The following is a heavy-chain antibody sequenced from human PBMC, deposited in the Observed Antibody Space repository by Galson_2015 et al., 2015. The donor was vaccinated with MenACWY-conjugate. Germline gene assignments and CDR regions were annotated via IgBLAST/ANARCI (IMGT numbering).Heavy chain of an antibody. D-gene: IGHD4-17*01. CDR1: GFTFSTYR. Sequence: SLRLSCAASGFTFSTYRMNWVRQAPGKGLEWVSYISSGSSTIYYADSVKGRFTISRDNAKNSLYLQMNSLRDEDTAVYYCAAGSYGDLDYWGQGSLVPVSS. CDR3: AAGSYGDLDY. V-gene: IGHV3-48*02. CDR2: ISSGSSTI. J-gene: IGHJ4*02.